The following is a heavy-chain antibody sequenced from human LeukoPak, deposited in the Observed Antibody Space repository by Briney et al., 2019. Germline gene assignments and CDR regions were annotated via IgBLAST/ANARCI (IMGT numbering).Heavy chain of an antibody. D-gene: IGHD6-19*01. Sequence: PGRSLRLSCAASGFTFDDYAMHWVRHAPGKGLEWVSGISWNSGSIVYADSVKGRFTISRDNAKNSLYLQMNSLRAEDTALYYCAKDMGSSAVAPDAFDIGGQGTMVTFSA. V-gene: IGHV3-9*01. CDR2: ISWNSGSI. J-gene: IGHJ3*02. CDR1: GFTFDDYA. CDR3: AKDMGSSAVAPDAFDI.